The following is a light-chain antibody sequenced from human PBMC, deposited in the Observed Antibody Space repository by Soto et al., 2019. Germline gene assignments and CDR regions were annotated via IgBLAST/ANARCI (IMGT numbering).Light chain of an antibody. CDR3: QAWGAGIQV. Sequence: QSVLTQSPSASASLGASVKLTCTLSSGHNNHAIAWHQQQPEKGPRYLMKLNSDGSHNKGDGIPDRFSGSSSGAERYLTISSLQSEDEADYYCQAWGAGIQVFGGGTKVTVL. J-gene: IGLJ2*01. V-gene: IGLV4-69*01. CDR2: LNSDGSH. CDR1: SGHNNHA.